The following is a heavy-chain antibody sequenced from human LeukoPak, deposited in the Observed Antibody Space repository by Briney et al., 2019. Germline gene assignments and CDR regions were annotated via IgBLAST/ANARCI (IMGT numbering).Heavy chain of an antibody. Sequence: GGSLRLSCAASGFTFSSYAMHWVRQAPGKGLEWVSYISSSGSTIYYADSVKGRFTISRDNAQNSLYLQMNSLRVEDTAIYYCARDPYNGAYSEGYYYYYMDVWGKGTTVTVSS. CDR1: GFTFSSYA. CDR2: ISSSGSTI. D-gene: IGHD1-1*01. J-gene: IGHJ6*03. CDR3: ARDPYNGAYSEGYYYYYMDV. V-gene: IGHV3-48*03.